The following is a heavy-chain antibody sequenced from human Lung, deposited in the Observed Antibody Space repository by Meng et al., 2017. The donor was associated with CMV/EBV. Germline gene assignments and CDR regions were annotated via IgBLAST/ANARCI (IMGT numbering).Heavy chain of an antibody. J-gene: IGHJ6*02. CDR1: GGSISTYY. CDR3: ARFDMDVEGYYGMDV. D-gene: IGHD2-15*01. CDR2: ISNSGST. Sequence: SXTXSFXCTVPGGSISTYYWNWPRQLPGKGLEWIGYISNSGSTDYNPSLKSRVTISVDTSKNQFSLKLTSVTAADTAVYYRARFDMDVEGYYGMDVWGQGTTVTVSS. V-gene: IGHV4-59*01.